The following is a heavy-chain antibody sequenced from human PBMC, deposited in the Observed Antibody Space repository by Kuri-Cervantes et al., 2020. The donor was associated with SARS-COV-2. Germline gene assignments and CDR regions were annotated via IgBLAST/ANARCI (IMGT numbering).Heavy chain of an antibody. J-gene: IGHJ3*02. Sequence: GSLRLSCVVSGGAINTYNWWTWVRQPPREGLQGIGEIFHDRSTKFNPSLSLRGRVTMSLDKSKNQYSLNLTAVTAADTAVYCCARESTYTFDNWGQGTLVTVSS. D-gene: IGHD2-2*02. CDR3: ARESTYTFDN. CDR2: IFHDRST. CDR1: GGAINTYNW. V-gene: IGHV4-4*01.